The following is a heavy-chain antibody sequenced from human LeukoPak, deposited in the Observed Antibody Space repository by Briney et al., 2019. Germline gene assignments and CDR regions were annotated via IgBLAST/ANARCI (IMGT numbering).Heavy chain of an antibody. CDR3: ARDLRDCSGGSCYSAGFDY. CDR1: GYTFTSYA. V-gene: IGHV7-4-1*02. J-gene: IGHJ4*02. Sequence: ASVKVSCKASGYTFTSYAMNWVRQAPGQGLESMGWINTNTGNPTYAQCFTGRFVFSLDTSVSTAYLQISSLKAEDTAVYYCARDLRDCSGGSCYSAGFDYWGQGTLVTVSS. D-gene: IGHD2-15*01. CDR2: INTNTGNP.